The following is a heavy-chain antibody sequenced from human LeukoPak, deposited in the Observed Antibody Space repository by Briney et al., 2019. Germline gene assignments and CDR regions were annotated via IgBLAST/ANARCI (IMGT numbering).Heavy chain of an antibody. CDR3: ARAIVVVPAAQYYFDY. Sequence: SETLSLTCTVSGGSISSYYGSWIRQPPGKGLEWIGYIYYSGSTNYNPSLKSRVTISVDTSKNQFSLRLSSVTAADTAVYYCARAIVVVPAAQYYFDYWRQATLVTVSS. D-gene: IGHD2-2*01. CDR2: IYYSGST. J-gene: IGHJ4*02. V-gene: IGHV4-59*01. CDR1: GGSISSYY.